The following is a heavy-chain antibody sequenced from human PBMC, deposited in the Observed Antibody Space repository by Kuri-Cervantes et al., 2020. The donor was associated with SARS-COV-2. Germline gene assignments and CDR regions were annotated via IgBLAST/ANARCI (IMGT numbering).Heavy chain of an antibody. V-gene: IGHV3-74*01. CDR2: INSDGSST. CDR1: GFTFSSYW. J-gene: IGHJ4*02. CDR3: ASRKGTDTEHYDSSGFIY. Sequence: GGSLRLSCAASGFTFSSYWMHWVRQAPGKGLVWVSRINSDGSSTSYADSVKGRFTISRDNAKNTLYLQMNSLRAEDTAVYYCASRKGTDTEHYDSSGFIYWGQGTLVTVSS. D-gene: IGHD3-22*01.